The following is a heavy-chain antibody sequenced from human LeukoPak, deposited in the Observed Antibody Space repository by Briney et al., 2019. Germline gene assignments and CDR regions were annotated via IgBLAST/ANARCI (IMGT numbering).Heavy chain of an antibody. CDR1: GFTFSSYS. V-gene: IGHV3-48*01. CDR2: ISSSSSTI. Sequence: GGSLRLSCAASGFTFSSYSMNWVRQAPGKGLEWVSYISSSSSTIYYADSVKGRFTISRDNAKNSLYLQVNSLRAEDTAVYYCAREGIAAAGTFDYWGREPWSPSPQ. D-gene: IGHD6-13*01. CDR3: AREGIAAAGTFDY. J-gene: IGHJ4*02.